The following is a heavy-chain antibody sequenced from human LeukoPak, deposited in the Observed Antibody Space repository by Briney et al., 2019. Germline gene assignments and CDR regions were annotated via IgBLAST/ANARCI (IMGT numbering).Heavy chain of an antibody. D-gene: IGHD6-13*01. J-gene: IGHJ4*02. Sequence: PGGSLRLSCAASGFSFSSYRMNWVRQAPGKGLEWVSSIDSSTSYIYYADSVKGRFTISRDNTRNSLSLQMNSLRAEDTAVYYCARGGYSSTWYYDSWGQGTLVTVSS. CDR3: ARGGYSSTWYYDS. V-gene: IGHV3-21*01. CDR2: IDSSTSYI. CDR1: GFSFSSYR.